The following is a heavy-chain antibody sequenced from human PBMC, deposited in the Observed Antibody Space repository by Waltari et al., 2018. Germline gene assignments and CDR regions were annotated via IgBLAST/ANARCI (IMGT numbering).Heavy chain of an antibody. J-gene: IGHJ3*02. CDR1: GGTFSNYA. D-gene: IGHD2-2*01. CDR2: INPITGIT. Sequence: QVQLVQSGAEVKKPGSSVKVSCKASGGTFSNYAISWVRQAPGQGLEWMGMINPITGITNYAQKFQGRVTFTADKSTSTAYMELSSLRSEDTAVYYCARDRLGYCSSTTCAADGFDIWGQGTMVTVSS. CDR3: ARDRLGYCSSTTCAADGFDI. V-gene: IGHV1-69*09.